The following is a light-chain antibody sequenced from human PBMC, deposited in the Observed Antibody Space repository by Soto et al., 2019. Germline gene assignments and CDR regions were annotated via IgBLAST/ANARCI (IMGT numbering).Light chain of an antibody. CDR2: WAS. V-gene: IGKV4-1*01. CDR1: QSVLYNSDNKNY. J-gene: IGKJ4*01. Sequence: DIVMTQSPDSLAVSLGERATINCKSSQSVLYNSDNKNYLAWYQQKPGQPPKLLIYWASTRDSGVPDRFSGSGSGADFTLTISSLQAEDVAVYYCQQYYTTISFGGGTKVEIK. CDR3: QQYYTTIS.